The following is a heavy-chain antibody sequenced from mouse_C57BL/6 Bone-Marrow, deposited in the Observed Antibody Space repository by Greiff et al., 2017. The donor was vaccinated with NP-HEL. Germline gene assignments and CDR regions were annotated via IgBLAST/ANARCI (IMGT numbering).Heavy chain of an antibody. CDR3: ARKTDCSDDWFAY. J-gene: IGHJ3*01. CDR1: GYTFTSYW. D-gene: IGHD1-1*01. CDR2: IYPGSGST. V-gene: IGHV1-55*01. Sequence: QVQLQQPGAELVKPGASVKMSCKASGYTFTSYWINWVKQRPGQGLEWIGDIYPGSGSTNYNQKFKSKATLTVDTSSSTAYMPLSSLTSEDSAVYYGARKTDCSDDWFAYWGQGTLVTVSA.